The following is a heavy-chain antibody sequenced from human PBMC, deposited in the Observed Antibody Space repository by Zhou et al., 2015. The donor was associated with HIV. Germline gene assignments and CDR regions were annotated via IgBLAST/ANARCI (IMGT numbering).Heavy chain of an antibody. J-gene: IGHJ2*01. CDR3: ARDRGGATRPDWQYFDL. CDR1: GGTFSTYT. CDR2: ITPILGTT. Sequence: QLQLVQSGAEVKKPGSSVKVSCEASGGTFSTYTFTWVRQAPGQGLEWMGGITPILGTTKYAQKFQGRVTITADRSTNIGYLEVRSLAPADTAVYYCARDRGGATRPDWQYFDLWGRGTLVIVSS. V-gene: IGHV1-69*06. D-gene: IGHD6-6*01.